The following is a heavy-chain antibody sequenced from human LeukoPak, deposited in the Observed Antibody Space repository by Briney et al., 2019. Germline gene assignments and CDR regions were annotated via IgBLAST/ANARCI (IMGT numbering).Heavy chain of an antibody. V-gene: IGHV4-39*07. CDR1: GDSINTRSYY. D-gene: IGHD4-23*01. J-gene: IGHJ4*02. Sequence: SETLSLTCTVSGDSINTRSYYWGWIRQPPGKGLEWIANIYYSGSTYYNPSLKSRVTTSLDTSKNEFSLILTSVTAADTAVYYCARGEGPYGGPNFDYWGQGTLVTVSS. CDR3: ARGEGPYGGPNFDY. CDR2: IYYSGST.